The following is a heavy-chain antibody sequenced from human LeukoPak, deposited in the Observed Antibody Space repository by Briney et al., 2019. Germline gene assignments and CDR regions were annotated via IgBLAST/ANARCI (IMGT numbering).Heavy chain of an antibody. CDR3: ASFSVTTGGFDY. CDR2: IYTSGST. J-gene: IGHJ4*02. D-gene: IGHD4-17*01. CDR1: GGSISSGSYY. V-gene: IGHV4-61*02. Sequence: SETLSLTCTVSGGSISSGSYYWSWIRQPAGKGLEWIGRIYTSGSTNYNPSLKSRVTISVDTSKNQFSLKLSSVTAADTAVYYCASFSVTTGGFDYWGQGTLVTVSS.